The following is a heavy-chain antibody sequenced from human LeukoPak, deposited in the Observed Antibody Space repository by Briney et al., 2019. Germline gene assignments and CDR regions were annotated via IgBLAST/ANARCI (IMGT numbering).Heavy chain of an antibody. D-gene: IGHD6-19*01. CDR2: ISAYNGNT. V-gene: IGHV1-18*01. CDR1: GYTFTSYG. CDR3: AREHKRYSSGWYDY. J-gene: IGHJ4*02. Sequence: ASVKVCCKASGYTFTSYGISCVRQAPGQGLEWMGWISAYNGNTNYAQKLQGRVTMTTDTSTSTAYMELRSLRSDDTAVYYCAREHKRYSSGWYDYWGQGTLVTVSS.